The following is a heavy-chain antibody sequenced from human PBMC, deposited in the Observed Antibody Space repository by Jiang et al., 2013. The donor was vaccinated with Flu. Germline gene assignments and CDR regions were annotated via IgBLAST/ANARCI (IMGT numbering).Heavy chain of an antibody. CDR2: IIPIFGTA. J-gene: IGHJ6*03. CDR1: GGTFSSYA. Sequence: SSVKVSCKASGGTFSSYAISWVRQAPGQGLEWMGGIIPIFGTANYAQKFQGRVTITADESTSTAYMELSSLRSEDTAVYYCARVKYSSSRQIVANSYYYMDVWGKGTTVTVSS. V-gene: IGHV1-69*01. CDR3: ARVKYSSSRQIVANSYYYMDV. D-gene: IGHD6-6*01.